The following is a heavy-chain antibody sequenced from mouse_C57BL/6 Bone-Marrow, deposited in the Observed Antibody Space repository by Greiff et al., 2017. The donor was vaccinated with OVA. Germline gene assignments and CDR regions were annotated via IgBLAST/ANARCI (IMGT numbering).Heavy chain of an antibody. V-gene: IGHV5-6*01. CDR2: ISSGGSYT. CDR3: ARHVRSKAWFAY. J-gene: IGHJ3*01. Sequence: VQLQQSGGDLVKPGGSLKLSCAASGFTFSSYGMSWVRQTPDKRLEWVATISSGGSYTYYPDSVKGRFTISRDNAKNTLYLQMSSLKSEDTAMYYCARHVRSKAWFAYWGQGTLVTVSA. CDR1: GFTFSSYG.